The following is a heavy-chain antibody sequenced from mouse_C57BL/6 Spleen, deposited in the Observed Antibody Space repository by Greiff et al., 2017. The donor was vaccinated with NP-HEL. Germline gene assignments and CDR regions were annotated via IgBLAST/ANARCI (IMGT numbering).Heavy chain of an antibody. CDR3: ARGGTVVATGGYYFDD. J-gene: IGHJ2*01. CDR1: GYTFTSYW. CDR2: IHPNSGST. Sequence: QVQLQQPGAELVKPGASVKLSCKASGYTFTSYWMHWVKQRPGQGLEWIGMIHPNSGSTNYNEKFKSKATLTVDKSSSTAYMQLSSLTSEDSAVYYCARGGTVVATGGYYFDDWGKGTTLTVSS. V-gene: IGHV1-64*01. D-gene: IGHD1-1*01.